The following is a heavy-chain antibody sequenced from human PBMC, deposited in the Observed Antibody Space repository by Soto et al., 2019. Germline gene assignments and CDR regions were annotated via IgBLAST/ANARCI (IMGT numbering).Heavy chain of an antibody. CDR1: GFSSSRYE. CDR3: ARDLTNIGRTWIASDNYYYGMDV. V-gene: IGHV3-48*03. CDR2: ISTSGNII. D-gene: IGHD2-15*01. J-gene: IGHJ6*02. Sequence: QPGGSLRLSGVASGFSSSRYELNWVRQAPGKGLGWVAYISTSGNIIHYADSVRGRFTISRDSAKNSLYLQMNSLRAEDPAVYYCARDLTNIGRTWIASDNYYYGMDVCGQGTNVTVYS.